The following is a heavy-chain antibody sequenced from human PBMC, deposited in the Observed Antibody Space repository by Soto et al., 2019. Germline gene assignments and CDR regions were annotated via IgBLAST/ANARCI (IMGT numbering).Heavy chain of an antibody. CDR1: GFTVGSGA. CDR3: TRSRKSILMVYSFGRMGV. J-gene: IGHJ6*02. CDR2: ISRSGDGT. Sequence: GGALRLSCVASGFTVGSGAMSWVRQAPDKCLEWVSSISRSGDGTYYGVSVKGWCTNSRDSSSSTLYLQMDNLRGEDTAVYFCTRSRKSILMVYSFGRMGVWGQGTTVTVSS. V-gene: IGHV3-23*01. D-gene: IGHD2-8*01.